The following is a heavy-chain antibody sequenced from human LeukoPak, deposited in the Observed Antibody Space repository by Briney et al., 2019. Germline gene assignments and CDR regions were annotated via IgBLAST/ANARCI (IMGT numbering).Heavy chain of an antibody. J-gene: IGHJ4*02. CDR3: ARGNSHSFDY. V-gene: IGHV3-74*01. Sequence: GGSLRLSCAASGSTLSSYWMHWVRHTPGKGPVWVSRINSDGSSTSYADSVKGRFTISRDNAKNTLYLQMNSLRAEDTAVYYCARGNSHSFDYWGKGALVTVSS. CDR1: GSTLSSYW. D-gene: IGHD4-11*01. CDR2: INSDGSST.